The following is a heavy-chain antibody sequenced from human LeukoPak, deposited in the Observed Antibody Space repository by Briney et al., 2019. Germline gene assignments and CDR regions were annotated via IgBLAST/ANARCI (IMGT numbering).Heavy chain of an antibody. D-gene: IGHD4-17*01. Sequence: SETLSLTCAVYGGSFSGYYWSWIRKPPGKGLEWIGEINHSGSTNYNPSLKSRVTISVDTSKNQFSLRLSSVTAADTAVYYCARETVTTTNGMDVWGKGTTVTVSS. V-gene: IGHV4-34*01. J-gene: IGHJ6*04. CDR1: GGSFSGYY. CDR3: ARETVTTTNGMDV. CDR2: INHSGST.